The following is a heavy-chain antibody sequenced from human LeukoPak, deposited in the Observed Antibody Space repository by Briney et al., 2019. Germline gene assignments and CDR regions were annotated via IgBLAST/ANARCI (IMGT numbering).Heavy chain of an antibody. V-gene: IGHV1-69*05. CDR3: AADGTD. Sequence: ASVKVSCKTSGGTFNSYAINWVRQAPRQGLEWMGGIIPRLGTTKYIQKVQGRMTITTDESTTTAYMELSSLRSEDTAVYYCAADGTDWGQGTLVTVSS. CDR2: IIPRLGTT. CDR1: GGTFNSYA. J-gene: IGHJ4*02.